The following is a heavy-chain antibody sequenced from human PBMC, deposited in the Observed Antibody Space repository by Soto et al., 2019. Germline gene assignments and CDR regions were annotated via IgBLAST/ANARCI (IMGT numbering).Heavy chain of an antibody. CDR2: ISYDGSNK. Sequence: GGSLRLSCAASGFAFRSSSMNWVRQAPGKGLEWVAVISYDGSNKYYADSVKGRFTISRDNSKNTLYLQMNSLRAEDTAVYYCARGGPFSSIAAQVDYWGQGTLVTVSS. V-gene: IGHV3-30-3*01. D-gene: IGHD6-6*01. CDR3: ARGGPFSSIAAQVDY. J-gene: IGHJ4*02. CDR1: GFAFRSSS.